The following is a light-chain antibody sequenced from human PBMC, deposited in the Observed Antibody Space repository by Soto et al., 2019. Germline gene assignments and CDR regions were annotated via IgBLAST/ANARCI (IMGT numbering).Light chain of an antibody. CDR2: GAS. J-gene: IGKJ4*01. Sequence: EIVLTQSPGTLSLSPGERSTLSCRASQSVGRNFLAWYQQKPGQAPRLLIHGASSRATGITDRFSGSGSGTEFTITISRLEPADFAVYYCQQYASSPLTFGGGTKLE. CDR1: QSVGRNF. CDR3: QQYASSPLT. V-gene: IGKV3-20*01.